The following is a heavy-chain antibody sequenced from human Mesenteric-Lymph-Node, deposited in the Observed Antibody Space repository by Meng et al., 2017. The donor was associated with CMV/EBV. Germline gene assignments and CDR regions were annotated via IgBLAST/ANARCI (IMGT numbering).Heavy chain of an antibody. CDR1: GFSLSSNGVG. CDR3: ASRAATNLADF. Sequence: CCGFSLSSNGVGVGRINEPGGKDLEWLALVYWDNDKRYGPYLNNRLTITKDTSKDQVVLTMTNTDHVDTATYYSASRAATNLADFWGQGALVTVSS. CDR2: VYWDNDK. V-gene: IGHV2-5*05. J-gene: IGHJ4*02.